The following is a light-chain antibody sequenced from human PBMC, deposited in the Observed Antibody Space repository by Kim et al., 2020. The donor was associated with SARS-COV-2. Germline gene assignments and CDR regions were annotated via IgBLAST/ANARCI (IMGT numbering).Light chain of an antibody. J-gene: IGKJ4*01. V-gene: IGKV1-5*03. CDR3: QQYNTYPLT. CDR2: KAS. CDR1: QSISSW. Sequence: ASVGDRVTITCRASQSISSWLTWYQQKPGKAPKLLIYKASTLESGVPSRFSGSGSGTEFTLTISSLQPDDFAGYYCQQYNTYPLTFGGGTKVDIK.